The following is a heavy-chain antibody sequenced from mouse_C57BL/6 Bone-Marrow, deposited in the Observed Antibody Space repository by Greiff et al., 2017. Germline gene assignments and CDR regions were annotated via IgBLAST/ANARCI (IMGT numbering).Heavy chain of an antibody. CDR2: IRNKANGYTT. CDR3: ARSDGFAY. J-gene: IGHJ3*01. CDR1: GFTFTDYY. V-gene: IGHV7-3*01. Sequence: EVKVVESGGGLVQPGGSLSLSCAASGFTFTDYYMSWVRQPPGKALEWLGFIRNKANGYTTEYSASVKGRFTISRDNSQSILYLPMNALRAEDSATYYCARSDGFAYWGQGTLVTVSA.